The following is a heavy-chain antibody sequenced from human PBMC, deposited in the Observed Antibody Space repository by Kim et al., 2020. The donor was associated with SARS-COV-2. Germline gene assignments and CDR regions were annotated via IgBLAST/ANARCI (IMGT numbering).Heavy chain of an antibody. CDR2: IIPILGIA. J-gene: IGHJ3*02. V-gene: IGHV1-69*04. CDR3: ARDSGSLETGTTWGDAFDI. D-gene: IGHD1-1*01. Sequence: ASVKVSCKASGGTFSSYAISWVRQAPGQGLEWMGRIIPILGIANYAQKFQGRVTITADKSTSTAYMELSSLRSEDTAMYYCARDSGSLETGTTWGDAFDIWGQGTMVTVSS. CDR1: GGTFSSYA.